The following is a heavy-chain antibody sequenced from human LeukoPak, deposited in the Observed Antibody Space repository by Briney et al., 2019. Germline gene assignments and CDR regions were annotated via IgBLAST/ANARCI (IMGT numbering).Heavy chain of an antibody. J-gene: IGHJ4*02. D-gene: IGHD7-27*01. CDR3: AKLVNWGWAY. V-gene: IGHV3-30*02. Sequence: GGSLRLSCAASGFTFSSYGMHWVHQAPGKGLEWVAFIRYDGSNKYYADSVKGRFTISRDNSKNTLYLQINSLRAEDPAVYYCAKLVNWGWAYWGQGTLVTISS. CDR2: IRYDGSNK. CDR1: GFTFSSYG.